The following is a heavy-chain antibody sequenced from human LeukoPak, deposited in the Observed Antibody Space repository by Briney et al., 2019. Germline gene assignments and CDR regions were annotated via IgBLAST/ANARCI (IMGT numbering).Heavy chain of an antibody. V-gene: IGHV1-2*02. CDR2: VDPQTGKT. Sequence: ASVKVSCKTSGYTITAYDIHWVRQAPGQGLEWMGWVDPQTGKTNYAQKFQGRATMTRDTSINTVYMELSSLTSDDTAVYYCARDPYGPLDYWGQGTRVTVSS. J-gene: IGHJ4*02. CDR1: GYTITAYD. D-gene: IGHD3-10*01. CDR3: ARDPYGPLDY.